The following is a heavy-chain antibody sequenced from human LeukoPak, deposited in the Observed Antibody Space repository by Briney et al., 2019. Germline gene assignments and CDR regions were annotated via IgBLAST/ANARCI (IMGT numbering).Heavy chain of an antibody. CDR1: GFTFSSYG. CDR2: LSGSGGST. Sequence: GRSLRLSCAASGFTFSSYGMHWVRQAPGKGLEWVSGLSGSGGSTYYADSVKGRFTISRDNSKNTLYLQMNSLRAEDTAIYYCAKDGQWLVPTFDYWGQGTLVTVSS. D-gene: IGHD6-19*01. V-gene: IGHV3-23*01. J-gene: IGHJ4*02. CDR3: AKDGQWLVPTFDY.